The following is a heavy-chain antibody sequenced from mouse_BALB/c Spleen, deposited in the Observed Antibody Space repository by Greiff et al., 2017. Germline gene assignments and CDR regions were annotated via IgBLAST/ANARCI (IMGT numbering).Heavy chain of an antibody. V-gene: IGHV14-3*02. D-gene: IGHD2-2*01. J-gene: IGHJ4*01. CDR3: ARDGYDRAMDY. Sequence: VQLQQSGAELVKPGASVKLSCTASGFTFTDNYMHWVKQRPEQGLEWIGRINPANGNTKYDPKFQGEATITADTSSNTAYLQLSSLTSEDTAVYYCARDGYDRAMDYWGEGTSVTVAS. CDR1: GFTFTDNY. CDR2: INPANGNT.